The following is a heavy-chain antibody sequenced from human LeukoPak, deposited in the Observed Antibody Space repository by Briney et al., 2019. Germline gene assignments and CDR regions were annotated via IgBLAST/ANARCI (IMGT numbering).Heavy chain of an antibody. Sequence: SVKVSCKASGGTFSSYAISRVRQAPGQGLEWMGGIIPIFGTSKYAQKVQGRVTMTTDESTSTAYMELSSLRSEDTAVYYCARHHYSSSWSPFDYWGQGTLVTVSS. D-gene: IGHD6-13*01. CDR2: IIPIFGTS. J-gene: IGHJ4*02. CDR3: ARHHYSSSWSPFDY. V-gene: IGHV1-69*05. CDR1: GGTFSSYA.